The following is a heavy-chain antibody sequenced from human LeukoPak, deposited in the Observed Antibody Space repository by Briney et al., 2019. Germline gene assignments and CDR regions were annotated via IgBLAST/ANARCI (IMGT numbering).Heavy chain of an antibody. CDR3: ARDDMTTAFFDY. Sequence: ASVKVSCKASGYTFTSYGISRVRQAPGQGLEWMGWISAYNGNTNYAQKLQGRVTMTADTSTSTAYMELRSLRSDDTAVYYCARDDMTTAFFDYRGQGTLVTVSS. V-gene: IGHV1-18*01. D-gene: IGHD4-17*01. CDR2: ISAYNGNT. CDR1: GYTFTSYG. J-gene: IGHJ4*02.